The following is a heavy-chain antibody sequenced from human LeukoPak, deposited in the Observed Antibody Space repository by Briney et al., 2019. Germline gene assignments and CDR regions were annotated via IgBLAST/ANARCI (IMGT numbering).Heavy chain of an antibody. D-gene: IGHD4-23*01. CDR1: GFTFSSYS. CDR3: ARDRDYVGNSDFDH. Sequence: GGSLRLSCAASGFTFSSYSMNWVRQAPGKGLEWVSSISSSSSYIYYADSVKGRFTISRDNAKNSLYLQMNSLRAEDTAVYYCARDRDYVGNSDFDHWGQGTLVTVSS. V-gene: IGHV3-21*01. CDR2: ISSSSSYI. J-gene: IGHJ4*02.